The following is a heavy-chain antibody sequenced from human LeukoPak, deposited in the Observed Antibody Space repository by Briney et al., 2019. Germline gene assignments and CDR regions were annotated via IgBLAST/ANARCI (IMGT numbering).Heavy chain of an antibody. J-gene: IGHJ4*02. V-gene: IGHV3-21*01. CDR3: AKDGSSGSYYHIDY. CDR1: GFTFSSYS. CDR2: ISSSSSYI. Sequence: GGSLRLSCAASGFTFSSYSMNWVRQAPGKGLEWVSSISSSSSYIYYADSVKGRFTISRDNAKNSLYLQMNSLRAEDTAVYYCAKDGSSGSYYHIDYWGQGTLVSVSS. D-gene: IGHD3-10*01.